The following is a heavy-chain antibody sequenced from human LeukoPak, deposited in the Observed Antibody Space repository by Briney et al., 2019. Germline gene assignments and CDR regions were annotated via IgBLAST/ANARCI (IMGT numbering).Heavy chain of an antibody. V-gene: IGHV3-11*04. CDR1: GFTFSDYY. D-gene: IGHD3-10*01. J-gene: IGHJ6*04. CDR2: ISSSANTI. Sequence: PGGSLRLSCAASGFTFSDYYMSWIRQAPGKGLELLSYISSSANTIYYADSVKGRFTISRDNAKNSLYLQMNSLRAEDTAVYYCARGFGELLSALGMDVWGKGTTVTVSS. CDR3: ARGFGELLSALGMDV.